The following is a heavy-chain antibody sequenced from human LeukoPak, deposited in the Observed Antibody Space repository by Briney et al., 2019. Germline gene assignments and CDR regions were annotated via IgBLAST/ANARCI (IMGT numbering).Heavy chain of an antibody. Sequence: GGSLRLSCAASGFTFSSYAMSWVRQAPGKGLEWVSAISGSGGSTYYADSVKGRFTISRDNSKNTQYLQMNSLRAEDTAVYYCAKDHQWLVRGNFDYWGQGTLVTVSS. J-gene: IGHJ4*02. CDR2: ISGSGGST. V-gene: IGHV3-23*01. D-gene: IGHD6-19*01. CDR1: GFTFSSYA. CDR3: AKDHQWLVRGNFDY.